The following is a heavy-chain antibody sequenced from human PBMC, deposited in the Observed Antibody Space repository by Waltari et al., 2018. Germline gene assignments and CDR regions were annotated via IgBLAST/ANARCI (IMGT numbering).Heavy chain of an antibody. CDR3: VREVVPTSTIVVNWFDP. CDR2: INTNTGNP. D-gene: IGHD2-2*01. J-gene: IGHJ5*02. V-gene: IGHV7-4-1*02. CDR1: GYTFTSYA. Sequence: PGASVQVSCKASGYTFTSYAINWLRRAPGQGLELMGWINTNTGNPTYVQGFTGRFVFSLDTSVSTAYLQISSLKAEDTAVYYCVREVVPTSTIVVNWFDPWGQGTLVTVSS.